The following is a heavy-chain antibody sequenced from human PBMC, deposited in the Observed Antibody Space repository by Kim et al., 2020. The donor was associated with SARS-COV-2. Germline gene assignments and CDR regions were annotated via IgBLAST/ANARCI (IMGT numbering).Heavy chain of an antibody. Sequence: GGSLRLSCAASGFTFSSYAMSWVRQAPGKGLEWVSAISGSGGSTYYADSVKGRFTISRDNSKNTLYLQMNSLRAEDTAVYYCAKGSRKAIQLSWRPPLYGMDVWGQGTTVTVSS. CDR1: GFTFSSYA. CDR3: AKGSRKAIQLSWRPPLYGMDV. J-gene: IGHJ6*02. V-gene: IGHV3-23*01. D-gene: IGHD5-18*01. CDR2: ISGSGGST.